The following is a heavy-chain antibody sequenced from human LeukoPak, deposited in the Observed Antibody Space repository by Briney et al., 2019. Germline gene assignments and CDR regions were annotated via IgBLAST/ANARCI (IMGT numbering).Heavy chain of an antibody. J-gene: IGHJ4*02. CDR1: GFTFSSYA. CDR3: AKGDYGSGSRYYFDY. V-gene: IGHV3-23*01. D-gene: IGHD3-10*01. CDR2: ISGSGGST. Sequence: PGGSLRLSCAASGFTFSSYAMSWVRQAPGKGLEWVSAISGSGGSTYYADSVKGRFTISRDNSKNTLYLQMNSLRAEDTAVYYCAKGDYGSGSRYYFDYWGQGTLVTVSS.